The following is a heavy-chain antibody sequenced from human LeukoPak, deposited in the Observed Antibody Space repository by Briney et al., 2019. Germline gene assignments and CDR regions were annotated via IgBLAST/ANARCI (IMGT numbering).Heavy chain of an antibody. J-gene: IGHJ4*02. CDR1: GFTFSSYD. V-gene: IGHV3-13*05. Sequence: PGGSLRLSCAASGFTFSSYDIHGVRQATGKGLEWISGIGTAGDPYYPGSVKGRFTISRENAKNSLYLQMNSLTAGDTAVYFRARGGYSYGYSFDDWGQGTLVTVSS. D-gene: IGHD5-18*01. CDR3: ARGGYSYGYSFDD. CDR2: IGTAGDP.